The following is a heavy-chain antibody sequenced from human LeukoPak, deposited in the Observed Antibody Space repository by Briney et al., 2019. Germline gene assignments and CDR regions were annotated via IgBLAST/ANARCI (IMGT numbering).Heavy chain of an antibody. CDR1: GGSISSYC. V-gene: IGHV4-4*09. J-gene: IGHJ4*02. Sequence: PSETLFLTCTVSGGSISSYCWSWVRQPPGKGLEWIGYIYTSGNTDYNPSLKSRVTMSVDTSKNQLSMELRFLTAADTAVYYCASGVGPNDYWGQGTLVTVSS. CDR2: IYTSGNT. CDR3: ASGVGPNDY. D-gene: IGHD1-26*01.